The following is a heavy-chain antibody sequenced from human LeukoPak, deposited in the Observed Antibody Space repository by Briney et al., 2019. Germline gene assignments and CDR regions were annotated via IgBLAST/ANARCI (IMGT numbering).Heavy chain of an antibody. Sequence: SSVKVSCKASGYTFTTYYIHWVRQAPGQGLEWMGIINPSGGSTSYAQKFQGRVTMTRDMSTSTVYMELSSLRSEDTAVYYCARSIAADYWGQGTLVTVSS. CDR2: INPSGGST. CDR3: ARSIAADY. V-gene: IGHV1-46*01. D-gene: IGHD6-6*01. CDR1: GYTFTTYY. J-gene: IGHJ4*02.